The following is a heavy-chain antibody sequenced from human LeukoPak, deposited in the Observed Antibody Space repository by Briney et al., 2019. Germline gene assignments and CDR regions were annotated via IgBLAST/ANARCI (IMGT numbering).Heavy chain of an antibody. J-gene: IGHJ4*02. CDR3: ARDDCGGDCYLGY. CDR2: IIPIFGTA. CDR1: GGTFSSYA. Sequence: SVEVSCKASGGTFSSYAISWVRQAPGQGLEWMGGIIPIFGTANYAQKFQGRVTITADESTSTAYMELSSLRSEDTAVYYCARDDCGGDCYLGYWGQGTLVTVSS. D-gene: IGHD2-21*02. V-gene: IGHV1-69*01.